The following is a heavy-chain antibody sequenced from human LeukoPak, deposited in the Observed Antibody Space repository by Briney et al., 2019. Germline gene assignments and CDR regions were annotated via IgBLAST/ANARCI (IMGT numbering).Heavy chain of an antibody. J-gene: IGHJ4*02. V-gene: IGHV4-34*01. Sequence: PSGTLSLTCAVYGGSFSGYYWSWIRQPPGKGLEWIGEINHSGSTNYNPSLKSRVTISVDTSKNQFSLKLSSVTAADTAVYYCARQHSSGLDYWGQGTLVTVSS. CDR3: ARQHSSGLDY. D-gene: IGHD3-22*01. CDR2: INHSGST. CDR1: GGSFSGYY.